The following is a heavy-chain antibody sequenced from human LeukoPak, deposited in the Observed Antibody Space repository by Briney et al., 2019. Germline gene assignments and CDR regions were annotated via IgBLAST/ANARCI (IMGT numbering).Heavy chain of an antibody. V-gene: IGHV1-46*03. J-gene: IGHJ5*02. Sequence: GASVKVSCKASGYTFTSYYMHWVRQAPGQGLEWMGIINPSGGSTSYAQKFQGRVTMTRDTSTSTVYMELSSLRSEDTAVYYCARAGGLNGVPAAMGWFDPWGQGTLVTVSS. CDR2: INPSGGST. D-gene: IGHD2-2*01. CDR1: GYTFTSYY. CDR3: ARAGGLNGVPAAMGWFDP.